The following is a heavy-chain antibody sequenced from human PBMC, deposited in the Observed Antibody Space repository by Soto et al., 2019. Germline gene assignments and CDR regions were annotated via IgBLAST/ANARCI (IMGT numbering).Heavy chain of an antibody. CDR1: GFTFSDYY. CDR3: ARTSVEYDFWRDYYYYYYGMDV. CDR2: ISSSSSYT. D-gene: IGHD3-3*01. J-gene: IGHJ6*02. Sequence: GGSLRLSCAASGFTFSDYYMSWIRQAPGKGLEWVSYISSSSSYTNYADSVKGRFTISRDNAKNSLYLQMNSLRAEDTAVYYCARTSVEYDFWRDYYYYYYGMDVWGQGTTVTVSS. V-gene: IGHV3-11*06.